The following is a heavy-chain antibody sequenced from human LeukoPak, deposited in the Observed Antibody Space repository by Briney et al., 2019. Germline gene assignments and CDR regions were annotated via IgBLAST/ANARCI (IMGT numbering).Heavy chain of an antibody. J-gene: IGHJ4*02. Sequence: PSETLSLTCTVSGGSISPYYWNWIRQPAGKGLEWIGRLYVSGSTDYNPSLKSRVSISGDTSKNQFSLKLSSVTAADTAVYYCARDREIVVVPAAILNWNYYFDYWGQGTLVTVSS. V-gene: IGHV4-4*07. CDR1: GGSISPYY. CDR2: LYVSGST. D-gene: IGHD2-2*02. CDR3: ARDREIVVVPAAILNWNYYFDY.